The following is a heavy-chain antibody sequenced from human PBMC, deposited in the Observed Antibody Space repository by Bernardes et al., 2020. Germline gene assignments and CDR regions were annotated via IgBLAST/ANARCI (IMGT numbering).Heavy chain of an antibody. Sequence: GGSLRLSCAASGFTFSSYAMSWVRQAPGKGLEWVSAISGSGGSTYYADSVKGRFTISRDNSKNTLYLQMNSLRAEDTAVYYCAKDMGATMVRASGMDVWGQGTTVTVSS. CDR3: AKDMGATMVRASGMDV. D-gene: IGHD3-10*01. V-gene: IGHV3-23*01. CDR1: GFTFSSYA. CDR2: ISGSGGST. J-gene: IGHJ6*02.